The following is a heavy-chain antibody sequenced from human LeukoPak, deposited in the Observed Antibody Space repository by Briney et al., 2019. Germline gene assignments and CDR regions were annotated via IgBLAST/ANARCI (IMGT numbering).Heavy chain of an antibody. D-gene: IGHD6-19*01. CDR1: GYTLTELS. CDR2: FDPEDGET. Sequence: ASVKVSCKVSGYTLTELSMHWVRQAPGKGLEWMGGFDPEDGETIYAQKFQGRVTMTEDTSTDTAYMELRSLRSDDTAVYYCARYLGYSSGWYGWFDPWGQGTLVTVSS. J-gene: IGHJ5*02. V-gene: IGHV1-24*01. CDR3: ARYLGYSSGWYGWFDP.